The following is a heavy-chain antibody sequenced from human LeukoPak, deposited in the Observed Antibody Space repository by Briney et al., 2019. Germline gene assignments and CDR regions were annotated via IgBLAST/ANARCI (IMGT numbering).Heavy chain of an antibody. Sequence: SVKVSCKASGGTFSSYAISWVRQAPGQGLEWMGRIIPILGIANYAQKFQGRVTITADKSTSTAYMELSSLRSEDTAVYHCARVAYYYDSSVEYWGQGTLVTVSS. CDR1: GGTFSSYA. D-gene: IGHD3-22*01. V-gene: IGHV1-69*04. J-gene: IGHJ4*02. CDR2: IIPILGIA. CDR3: ARVAYYYDSSVEY.